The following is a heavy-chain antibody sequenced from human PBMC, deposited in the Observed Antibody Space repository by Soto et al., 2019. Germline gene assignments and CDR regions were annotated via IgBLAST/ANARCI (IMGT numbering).Heavy chain of an antibody. CDR3: AKGFDYGDTKHIDH. J-gene: IGHJ4*02. D-gene: IGHD4-17*01. Sequence: XGGRSLCCAASGFGFSTHALSWVLHAPGKGLEWLSSITNTGITTHYADSVKGRFTISRENSRNTLHLQMNNLRVDDKAVYYCAKGFDYGDTKHIDHWGQGTLVTVSS. V-gene: IGHV3-23*01. CDR1: GFGFSTHA. CDR2: ITNTGITT.